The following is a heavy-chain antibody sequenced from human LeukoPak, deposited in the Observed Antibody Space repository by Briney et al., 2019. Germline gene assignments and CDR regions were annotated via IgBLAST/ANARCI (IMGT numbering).Heavy chain of an antibody. J-gene: IGHJ5*02. D-gene: IGHD2-2*01. Sequence: SETLSLTCTVSGGSISSGSYYWSWIRQPAGKGLEWIGRIYTSGSTYYNPSLKSRVTISVDTSKNQFSLKLSSVTAADTAVYYCARLKHCSSTSCYYNWFDPWGQGTLVTVSS. CDR3: ARLKHCSSTSCYYNWFDP. CDR2: IYTSGST. V-gene: IGHV4-61*02. CDR1: GGSISSGSYY.